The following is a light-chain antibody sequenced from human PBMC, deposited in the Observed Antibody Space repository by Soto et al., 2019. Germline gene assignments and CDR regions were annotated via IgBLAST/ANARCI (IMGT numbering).Light chain of an antibody. J-gene: IGLJ1*01. CDR2: DVT. CDR1: STDVGGYKY. V-gene: IGLV2-14*01. CDR3: ISYTSSDTYV. Sequence: QSVLTQPASVSGSPGQSITISCTGTSTDVGGYKYVSWYQQHPGKAPKPMIYDVTSRPSGISNRFSGSKSGNTAFLIISGLQAEDEADYYCISYTSSDTYVFGTGTKVTVL.